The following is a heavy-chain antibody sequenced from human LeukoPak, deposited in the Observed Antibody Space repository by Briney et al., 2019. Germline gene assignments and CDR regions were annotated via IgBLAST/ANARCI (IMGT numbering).Heavy chain of an antibody. CDR2: ISSTGTYI. J-gene: IGHJ3*02. V-gene: IGHV3-21*01. CDR3: VSGNDPDYLWTTYRLDAFDI. CDR1: GYTFRDYS. D-gene: IGHD3-16*02. Sequence: GGSLRLSCAASGYTFRDYSVNWVRQVPGKGLEWFSSISSTGTYIYYADSVKGRFTISRDNAKNSLFLQMNSLRDEDTAVYYCVSGNDPDYLWTTYRLDAFDIWGQGTMVIVSS.